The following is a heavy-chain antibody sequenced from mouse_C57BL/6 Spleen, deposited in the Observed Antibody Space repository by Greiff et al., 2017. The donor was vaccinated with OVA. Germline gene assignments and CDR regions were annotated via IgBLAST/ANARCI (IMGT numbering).Heavy chain of an antibody. CDR2: IYPGDGDT. V-gene: IGHV1-82*01. J-gene: IGHJ1*03. CDR1: GYAFSSSW. Sequence: QVQLQQSGPELVKPGASVKISCKASGYAFSSSWMNWVKQRPGKGLEWIGRIYPGDGDTNYNGKFKGKATLTADKSSSTAYMQLSSLTSEDSAVYFCAREHYYGSSHWYFDVWGTGTTVTVSS. CDR3: AREHYYGSSHWYFDV. D-gene: IGHD1-1*01.